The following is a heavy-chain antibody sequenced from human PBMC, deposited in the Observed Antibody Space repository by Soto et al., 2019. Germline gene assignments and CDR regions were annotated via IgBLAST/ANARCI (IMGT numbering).Heavy chain of an antibody. Sequence: QVQLVQSGAEVKKPGSSVKVSCKASGGTFSSYAISWVRQAPGQGLEWMGGIIPIFGTANYAQKFQGRVTITANKTTSTAYMELSSLRSEDTAVYYCAREIRFLGHYYGIDVWGQGTTVTVSS. CDR3: AREIRFLGHYYGIDV. CDR1: GGTFSSYA. CDR2: IIPIFGTA. D-gene: IGHD3-3*01. J-gene: IGHJ6*02. V-gene: IGHV1-69*06.